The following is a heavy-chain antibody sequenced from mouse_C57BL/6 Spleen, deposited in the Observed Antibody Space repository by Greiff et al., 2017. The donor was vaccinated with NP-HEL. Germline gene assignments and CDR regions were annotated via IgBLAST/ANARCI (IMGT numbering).Heavy chain of an antibody. V-gene: IGHV1-80*01. CDR3: ARRIYYGNYLDY. D-gene: IGHD2-1*01. Sequence: VQLQQSGAELVKPGASVKISCKASGYAFSSYWLNWVKQRPGKGLEWIGQIYPGDGDTNYNGKFKGKATLTADKSSSTAYMHLSSLTSEDSAVYFCARRIYYGNYLDYWGQGTTLTVSS. CDR2: IYPGDGDT. J-gene: IGHJ2*01. CDR1: GYAFSSYW.